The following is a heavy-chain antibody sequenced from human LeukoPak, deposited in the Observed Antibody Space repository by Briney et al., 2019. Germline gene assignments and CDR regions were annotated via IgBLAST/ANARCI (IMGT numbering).Heavy chain of an antibody. CDR1: GGSISSSNW. D-gene: IGHD1-26*01. CDR3: ARDGGGSYARIDY. CDR2: IYHSGST. Sequence: SETLSLTCAVSGGSISSSNWWSWVRQPPGKGLEWIGEIYHSGSTYYNPSLKSRVTISVDTSKNQFSLKLSSVTAADTAVYYCARDGGGSYARIDYWGQGTLVTVSS. V-gene: IGHV4-4*02. J-gene: IGHJ4*02.